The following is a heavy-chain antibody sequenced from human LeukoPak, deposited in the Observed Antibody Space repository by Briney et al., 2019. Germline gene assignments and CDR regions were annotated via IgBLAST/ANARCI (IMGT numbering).Heavy chain of an antibody. J-gene: IGHJ4*02. Sequence: GGSLRLSCIGSGFTFSKTWMMWVRQAPGKGLEWVGRIKSKGDGETIDNAAPVKGRFTMSRDDSKATLYLQMNSLKAEDTAVYYCTTDLGLTMIRGVIVYWGQGALVTVSS. CDR2: IKSKGDGETI. V-gene: IGHV3-15*01. CDR3: TTDLGLTMIRGVIVY. D-gene: IGHD3-10*01. CDR1: GFTFSKTW.